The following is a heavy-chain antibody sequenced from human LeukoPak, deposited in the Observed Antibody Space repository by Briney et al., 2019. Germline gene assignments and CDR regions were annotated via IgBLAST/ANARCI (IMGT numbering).Heavy chain of an antibody. CDR3: ARGRLRFLEWNAFDI. J-gene: IGHJ3*02. CDR2: IYYSGST. Sequence: PSETLSLTCTVSGGSISSYFWIWIRQPPGKGLEWIGYIYYSGSTNYNPSLKSRVTISVDTSKNQFSLKLSSVTAADTAVYYCARGRLRFLEWNAFDIWGQGTMVTVSS. V-gene: IGHV4-59*01. CDR1: GGSISSYF. D-gene: IGHD3-3*01.